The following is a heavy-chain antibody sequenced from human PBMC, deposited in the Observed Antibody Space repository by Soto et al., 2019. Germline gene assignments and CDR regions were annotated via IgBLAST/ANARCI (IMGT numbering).Heavy chain of an antibody. CDR2: TWYDGSNK. Sequence: GGSLRLSCAASGFTFSSFGMHWVRQAPGKGLEWVAVTWYDGSNKYYADPVRGRFTISRDNSKNTLYLQMSSLRAEDTAVYYCARGIGRSDWQYFDYWGQGTLVTVSS. J-gene: IGHJ4*02. CDR1: GFTFSSFG. D-gene: IGHD3-9*01. V-gene: IGHV3-33*01. CDR3: ARGIGRSDWQYFDY.